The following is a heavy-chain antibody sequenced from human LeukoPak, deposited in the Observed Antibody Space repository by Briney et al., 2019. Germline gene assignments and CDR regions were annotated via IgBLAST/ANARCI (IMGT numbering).Heavy chain of an antibody. J-gene: IGHJ4*02. CDR2: INHSGST. Sequence: SETLSLTCAVYGGSFSGYYWSWIRQPPGKGLEWIGEINHSGSTNYNPSLKSRVTISVDTSKNQFSLKLSSVTAADTAAYYCARHRLYYGDLDYWGQGTLVTVSS. CDR3: ARHRLYYGDLDY. CDR1: GGSFSGYY. D-gene: IGHD4-17*01. V-gene: IGHV4-34*01.